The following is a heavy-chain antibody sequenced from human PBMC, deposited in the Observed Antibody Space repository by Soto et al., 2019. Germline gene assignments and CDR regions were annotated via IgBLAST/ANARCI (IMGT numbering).Heavy chain of an antibody. Sequence: EVQLVESGGDLVQPGGSLRLSCAASGFTLSSYSMNWVRQAPGKGLEWVSYISSSSSTIYYADSVKGRFTISRDNAKNSLYLQMNILRDEDTAVYYCARDDYGDHDYWGQGTLVTVSS. CDR1: GFTLSSYS. J-gene: IGHJ4*02. CDR3: ARDDYGDHDY. D-gene: IGHD4-17*01. CDR2: ISSSSSTI. V-gene: IGHV3-48*02.